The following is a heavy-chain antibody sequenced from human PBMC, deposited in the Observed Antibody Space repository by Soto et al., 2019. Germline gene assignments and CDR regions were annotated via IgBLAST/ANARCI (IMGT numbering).Heavy chain of an antibody. CDR1: GGTFSNSA. J-gene: IGHJ1*01. CDR2: ILPIFGTA. Sequence: GASVKVTCKASGGTFSNSAINWVRPAPGQGHEWMGGILPIFGTAKYAQTFQGRVTITADRSTSTAYMELGSLRSEDTAVYYCAIHYDSSDYYLIAYWGQGSPVIGSA. D-gene: IGHD3-22*01. V-gene: IGHV1-69*06. CDR3: AIHYDSSDYYLIAY.